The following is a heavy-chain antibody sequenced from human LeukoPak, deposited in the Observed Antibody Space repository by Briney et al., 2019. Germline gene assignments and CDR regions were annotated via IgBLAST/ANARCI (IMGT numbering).Heavy chain of an antibody. D-gene: IGHD1-26*01. J-gene: IGHJ4*02. CDR2: ISYDGSNK. CDR3: AKSGSGSTNYYFDY. Sequence: GGSLRLSCAASGFTFSSYGMHWVRQAPGKGLEWVAVISYDGSNKYYADSVKGRFTISRDNSKNTLYLQMNSLRADDTAVYYCAKSGSGSTNYYFDYWGQGTLVTVSS. V-gene: IGHV3-30*18. CDR1: GFTFSSYG.